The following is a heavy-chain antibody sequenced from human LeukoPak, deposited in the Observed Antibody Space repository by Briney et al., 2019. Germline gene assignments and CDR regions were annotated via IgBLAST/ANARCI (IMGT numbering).Heavy chain of an antibody. V-gene: IGHV3-30*18. CDR2: ISYDGSNK. Sequence: PGRSLRLSCAASGFTFSSYGTHWVRQAPGKGLEWVAVISYDGSNKYYADSVKGRFTISRDNSKNTLYLQMNSLRAEDTAVYYCAKDARTWIQLWLHYYYYGMDVWGQGTTVTVSS. CDR1: GFTFSSYG. CDR3: AKDARTWIQLWLHYYYYGMDV. D-gene: IGHD5-18*01. J-gene: IGHJ6*02.